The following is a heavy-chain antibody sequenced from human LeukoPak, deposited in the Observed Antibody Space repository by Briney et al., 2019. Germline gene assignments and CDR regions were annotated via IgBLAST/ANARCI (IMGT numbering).Heavy chain of an antibody. Sequence: VASVKVSCKASGYTFTGYYMHWVRQAPGQGLEWMGRIIPILGIANYAQKFQGRVTITADKSTSTAYMELSSLRSEDTAVYYCAREDYYGSGSPIDYWGQGTLVTVSS. V-gene: IGHV1-69*04. D-gene: IGHD3-10*01. J-gene: IGHJ4*02. CDR3: AREDYYGSGSPIDY. CDR2: IIPILGIA. CDR1: GYTFTGYY.